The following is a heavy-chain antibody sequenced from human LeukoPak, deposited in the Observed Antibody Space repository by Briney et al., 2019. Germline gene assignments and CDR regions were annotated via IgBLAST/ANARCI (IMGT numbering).Heavy chain of an antibody. V-gene: IGHV3-33*03. CDR2: IWYDGSNK. CDR1: GFTFSSYG. Sequence: GGSLRLSCAASGFTFSSYGMHWVRQAPGKGLEWVAVIWYDGSNKYYADSVKGRFTISRDNAKNSLYLQMNSLRAEDTAVYYCARSSGSYVDYWGQGTLVTVSS. J-gene: IGHJ4*02. CDR3: ARSSGSYVDY. D-gene: IGHD1-26*01.